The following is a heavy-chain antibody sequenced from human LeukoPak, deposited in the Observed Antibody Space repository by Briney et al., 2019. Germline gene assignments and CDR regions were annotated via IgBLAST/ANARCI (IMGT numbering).Heavy chain of an antibody. CDR1: GGSISSQF. CDR2: IYYSGST. V-gene: IGHV4-59*11. D-gene: IGHD1-1*01. Sequence: SETLSLTCTVSGGSISSQFWSWIRQPPGKGLEWIGYIYYSGSTNYNPSLKSRVTISVDTSKNQFSLKMRSVTAADTAVYYCARRRYGLDYWGQGTLVTVSS. J-gene: IGHJ4*02. CDR3: ARRRYGLDY.